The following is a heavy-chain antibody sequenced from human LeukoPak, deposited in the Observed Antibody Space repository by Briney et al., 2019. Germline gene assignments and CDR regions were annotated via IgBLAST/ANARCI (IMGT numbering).Heavy chain of an antibody. CDR2: IYTSGST. V-gene: IGHV4-4*07. D-gene: IGHD6-19*01. Sequence: SETLSLTCTVSGGSISSYYWSWIRQPAGKGLEWIGRIYTSGSTNHNPSLKSRVTMSVDTSKNQFSLKLSSGTAADTAVYYCARVGSSLHSSGWVDAFDIWGQGTKVTVSS. CDR3: ARVGSSLHSSGWVDAFDI. J-gene: IGHJ3*02. CDR1: GGSISSYY.